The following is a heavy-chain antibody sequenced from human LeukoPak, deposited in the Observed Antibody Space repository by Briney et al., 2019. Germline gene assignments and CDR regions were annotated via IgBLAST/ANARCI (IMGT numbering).Heavy chain of an antibody. J-gene: IGHJ4*02. CDR1: GGSFSGYY. CDR3: ASPLYGSGSYRFDY. V-gene: IGHV4-34*01. Sequence: SETLSLTCAVYGGSFSGYYWSWIRQPPGKGLEWIGEINHSGSTNYNPSLKSRVTISVDTSKNQFSLKLSSVTAADTAVYYCASPLYGSGSYRFDYWGQGTLVTVSS. CDR2: INHSGST. D-gene: IGHD3-10*01.